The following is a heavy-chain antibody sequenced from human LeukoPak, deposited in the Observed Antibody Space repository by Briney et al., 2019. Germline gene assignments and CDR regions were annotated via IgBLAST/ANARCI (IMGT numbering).Heavy chain of an antibody. J-gene: IGHJ6*02. CDR2: MNPNSGNT. CDR3: ARSWGGTTVLYFYYGMDV. D-gene: IGHD1-1*01. CDR1: GYTFTGYY. V-gene: IGHV1-8*02. Sequence: GASVKVSCKASGYTFTGYYMHWVRQATGQGLEWMGWMNPNSGNTGYAQKFQGRVTMTRNTSISTAYMELSSLRSEDTAVYYCARSWGGTTVLYFYYGMDVWGQGTTVTVS.